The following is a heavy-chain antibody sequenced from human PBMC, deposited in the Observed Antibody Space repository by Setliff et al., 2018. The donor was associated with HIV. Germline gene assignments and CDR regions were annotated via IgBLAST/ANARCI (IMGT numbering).Heavy chain of an antibody. Sequence: PSETLSLTCAVYGGSFSGYYWSWIRQPPGKGLEWIGEINHSGSTKYNPSLKSRVNISVDTSKNQFSLKLSSVTAADTAVYYCARAQYYYGSVDYYYMDVWGKGTTVTVSS. V-gene: IGHV4-34*01. J-gene: IGHJ6*03. D-gene: IGHD3-10*01. CDR3: ARAQYYYGSVDYYYMDV. CDR1: GGSFSGYY. CDR2: INHSGST.